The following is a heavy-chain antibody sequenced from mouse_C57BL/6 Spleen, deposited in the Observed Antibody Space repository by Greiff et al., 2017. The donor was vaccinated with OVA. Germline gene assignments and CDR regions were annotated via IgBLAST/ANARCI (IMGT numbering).Heavy chain of an antibody. Sequence: EVKLVESGAELVRPGASVKLSCTASGFNIKDYYMHWVKQRPEQGLEWIGRIDPEDGDTEYAPKFQGKATMTADTSSNTAYLQLSSLTSEDTAVYYCTFDYSNYVAWFAYWGQGTLVTVSA. CDR3: TFDYSNYVAWFAY. D-gene: IGHD2-5*01. CDR1: GFNIKDYY. V-gene: IGHV14-1*01. CDR2: IDPEDGDT. J-gene: IGHJ3*01.